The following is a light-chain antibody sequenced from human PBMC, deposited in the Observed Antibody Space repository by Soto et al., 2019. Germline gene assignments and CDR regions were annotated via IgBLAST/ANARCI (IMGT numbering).Light chain of an antibody. CDR1: SNDVGGYNY. CDR2: EVT. V-gene: IGLV2-14*01. CDR3: SSFTSRGTYV. Sequence: QSALTQPASVSGSAGQSSTISCTGTSNDVGGYNYVSWYQQHPGKAPKVMIYEVTYRPSGVSNRFSGSKSGNTASLTISGLQAEDEADYSCSSFTSRGTYVFGTGTKLTVL. J-gene: IGLJ1*01.